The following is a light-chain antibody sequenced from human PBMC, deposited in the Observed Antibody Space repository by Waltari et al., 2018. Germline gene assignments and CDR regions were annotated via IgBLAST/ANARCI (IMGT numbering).Light chain of an antibody. J-gene: IGLJ1*01. CDR1: SSDVGSYNP. Sequence: QSALTQPASVSGSPGQSIPISCTGTSSDVGSYNPLSWYQQHPGKAPQLLIYEGTMRPSGVSNRFSGSKSGNTASLTVSGLQAEDEADYYCCSYASSRSYVFGTGTKVTVL. CDR2: EGT. V-gene: IGLV2-23*01. CDR3: CSYASSRSYV.